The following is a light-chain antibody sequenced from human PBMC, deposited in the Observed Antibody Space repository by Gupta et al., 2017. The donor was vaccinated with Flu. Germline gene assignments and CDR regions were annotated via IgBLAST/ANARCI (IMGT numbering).Light chain of an antibody. J-gene: IGKJ2*01. CDR3: QQSDSNPYT. Sequence: DIQMTQSPSSLSASVGDRVTITCRASQSISSYLNWYQQKPGKAPELLIYAASTLHSGVPSRFSGSGSGTDFTLTISRLQAEDSATFYCQQSDSNPYTFGQGTKLEIK. CDR2: AAS. CDR1: QSISSY. V-gene: IGKV1-39*01.